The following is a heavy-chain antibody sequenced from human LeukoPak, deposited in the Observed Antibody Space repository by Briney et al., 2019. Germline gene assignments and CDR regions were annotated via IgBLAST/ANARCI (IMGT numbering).Heavy chain of an antibody. CDR2: IWYDGSNK. J-gene: IGHJ4*02. D-gene: IGHD5-12*01. CDR3: ARPKRYGGYDYSFGY. V-gene: IGHV3-33*01. Sequence: GGSLRLSCAASGFTFSSYGMHWVRQAPGKGLEWVAVIWYDGSNKYYADSVKGRFTISRDNSKNTLYLQMNSLRAEDTAVYYCARPKRYGGYDYSFGYWGQGPLVTVSS. CDR1: GFTFSSYG.